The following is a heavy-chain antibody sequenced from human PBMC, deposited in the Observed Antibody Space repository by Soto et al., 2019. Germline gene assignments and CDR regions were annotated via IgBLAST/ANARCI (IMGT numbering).Heavy chain of an antibody. CDR3: ARAVWLVPPHYGMDV. D-gene: IGHD2-2*01. V-gene: IGHV3-48*02. J-gene: IGHJ6*02. Sequence: EVQLVESGGNLVQPGGSLRLSCAASGFTFSSYSMNWVRQAPGKGLEWISYISSSGTTIYYADSVESRFTISRDNAKNSLYLQMNSLRDEDTAVYYCARAVWLVPPHYGMDVWGQGTTVTVSS. CDR1: GFTFSSYS. CDR2: ISSSGTTI.